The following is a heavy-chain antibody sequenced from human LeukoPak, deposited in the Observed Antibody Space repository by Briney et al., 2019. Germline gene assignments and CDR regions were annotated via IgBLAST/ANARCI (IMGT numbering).Heavy chain of an antibody. V-gene: IGHV3-48*03. CDR2: ISSSGSTI. D-gene: IGHD3-10*01. CDR1: GFTFSSYE. CDR3: ARVWAAIWFGEDY. J-gene: IGHJ4*02. Sequence: GGSLRLSCAASGFTFSSYEMNWVRQAPGKGLEWVSYISSSGSTIYYADSVKGRFTISRDNAKNSLYLQMNSLRAEDTAVYYCARVWAAIWFGEDYWGQGTLVTVSS.